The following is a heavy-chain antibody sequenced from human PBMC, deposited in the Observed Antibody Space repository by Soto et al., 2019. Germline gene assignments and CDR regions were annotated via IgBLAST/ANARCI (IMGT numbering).Heavy chain of an antibody. CDR3: AKDRRGPDGDYNPIHYYYYGMDV. CDR2: ISYDGSNK. CDR1: GFTFSSYG. D-gene: IGHD4-17*01. Sequence: QVQLVESGGGVVQPGRSLRLSCAASGFTFSSYGTHWVRQAPGKGLEWVAVISYDGSNKYYADSVKGRFTISRDNSKNTLYLQMNSLRAEDTAVYYCAKDRRGPDGDYNPIHYYYYGMDVWGQGTTVTVSS. J-gene: IGHJ6*02. V-gene: IGHV3-30*18.